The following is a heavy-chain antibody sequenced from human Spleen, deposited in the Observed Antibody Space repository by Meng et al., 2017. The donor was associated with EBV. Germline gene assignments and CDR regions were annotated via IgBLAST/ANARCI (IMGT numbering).Heavy chain of an antibody. V-gene: IGHV4-39*01. J-gene: IGHJ2*01. CDR2: IFHSGST. Sequence: QRQEPGPGLVKPSETLSLTCTVSGGFISSSSYYWGWIRQPPGKGLEWIGSIFHSGSTYYNPSLTSRVTVSVDTSKNQFSLKVSSVTATDTAVYYCTRRGLSNWYFDLWGRGTLVTVSS. CDR1: GGFISSSSYY. D-gene: IGHD2-21*01. CDR3: TRRGLSNWYFDL.